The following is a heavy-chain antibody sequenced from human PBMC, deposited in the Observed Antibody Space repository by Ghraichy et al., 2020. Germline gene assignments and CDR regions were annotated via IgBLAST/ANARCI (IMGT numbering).Heavy chain of an antibody. J-gene: IGHJ2*01. CDR1: GFTFTSHW. CDR3: ARARRILTTRTRYFDL. Sequence: GGSLRLSCEVSGFTFTSHWMHWVRQAPGKGLVWVSRINTDGSTTNYADSVKGRFTISRDNDKNTVYLQMNSLRAEDTAVYYCARARRILTTRTRYFDLWGRGTLITV. D-gene: IGHD1-14*01. CDR2: INTDGSTT. V-gene: IGHV3-74*01.